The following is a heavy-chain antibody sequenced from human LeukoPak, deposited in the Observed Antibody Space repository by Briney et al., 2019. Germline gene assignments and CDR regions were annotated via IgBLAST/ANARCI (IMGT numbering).Heavy chain of an antibody. J-gene: IGHJ4*02. V-gene: IGHV1-58*02. Sequence: AASVKVSCKASGFTFTSSAMQWVRQARGQRLEWIGWIVVGSGNTNYAQKFQERVTITRDMSTSTAYMELSSLRSEDTAVYYCAAVGILTGQTMNYYFDYWGQGTLVTVSS. CDR3: AAVGILTGQTMNYYFDY. CDR1: GFTFTSSA. D-gene: IGHD3-9*01. CDR2: IVVGSGNT.